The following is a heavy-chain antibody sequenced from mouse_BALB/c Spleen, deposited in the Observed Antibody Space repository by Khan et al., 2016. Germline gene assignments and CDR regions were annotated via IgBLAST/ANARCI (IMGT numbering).Heavy chain of an antibody. Sequence: VQLQQSGAELVKPGASVKVSCRDSGFNSKDPYMHWVKQSPEQGLEWIGSIAPANGNTKYDLHFQGKATITADTSSNTAYLPPISLQEQDTAVYYYACTVVADFDDCGQGKNLTV. CDR2: IAPANGNT. CDR3: ACTVVADFDD. CDR1: GFNSKDPY. J-gene: IGHJ2*01. D-gene: IGHD1-1*01. V-gene: IGHV14-3*02.